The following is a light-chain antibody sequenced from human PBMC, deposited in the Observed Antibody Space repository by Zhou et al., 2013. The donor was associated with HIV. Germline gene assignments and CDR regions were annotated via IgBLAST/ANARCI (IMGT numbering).Light chain of an antibody. Sequence: DIQMTQSPSSLSASVGDRVTITCRASQGISNYLAWYQQKPGKVPKLLIYAASTLQSGVPSRFSGSGSGTDFTLTISGLQRDDFATYFCAVLEFFGPGTKVDF. CDR3: AVLEF. V-gene: IGKV1-27*01. CDR2: AAS. J-gene: IGKJ3*01. CDR1: QGISNY.